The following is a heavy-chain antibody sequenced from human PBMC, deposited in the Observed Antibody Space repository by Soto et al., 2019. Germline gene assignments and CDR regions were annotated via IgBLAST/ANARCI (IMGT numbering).Heavy chain of an antibody. J-gene: IGHJ4*02. CDR1: GFTFSDFA. CDR3: GKMEGMDPSAYSVDC. Sequence: EVQLVESGGGLVQPGGSLRLSCAATGFTFSDFAMSWVRQAPGKGLEWVARIYGGGNGPHYADSVKGRVTISRDNSKNTLYLQMNRLRAEDTDVYYCGKMEGMDPSAYSVDCWGQGTLVTVS. D-gene: IGHD2-15*01. CDR2: IYGGGNGP. V-gene: IGHV3-23*04.